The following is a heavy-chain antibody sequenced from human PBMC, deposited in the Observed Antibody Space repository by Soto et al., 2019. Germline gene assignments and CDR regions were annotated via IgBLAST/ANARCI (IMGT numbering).Heavy chain of an antibody. D-gene: IGHD6-19*01. Sequence: SVKVSCKASGGTFSSYAISWVRQAPGQGLELMGGIIPIFGTANYAQKFQGRVTITADKSTSTAYMELSSLRSEDTAVYYCARDKDISGWYLGYYYGMDVWGQGTTVTVSS. J-gene: IGHJ6*02. CDR1: GGTFSSYA. CDR2: IIPIFGTA. CDR3: ARDKDISGWYLGYYYGMDV. V-gene: IGHV1-69*06.